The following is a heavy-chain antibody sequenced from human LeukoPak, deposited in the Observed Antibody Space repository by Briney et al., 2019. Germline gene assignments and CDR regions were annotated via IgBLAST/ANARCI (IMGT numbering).Heavy chain of an antibody. Sequence: GGSLRLSCAASGFTFSSYEMNWVRQAPGKGLEGVSYISSSGSTIYYADSVKGRFTISRDNAKNSLYLQMNSLRAEDTAVYYCARSHPLVPYFDYWGQGTLVTVSS. D-gene: IGHD4/OR15-4a*01. CDR3: ARSHPLVPYFDY. CDR1: GFTFSSYE. CDR2: ISSSGSTI. J-gene: IGHJ4*02. V-gene: IGHV3-48*03.